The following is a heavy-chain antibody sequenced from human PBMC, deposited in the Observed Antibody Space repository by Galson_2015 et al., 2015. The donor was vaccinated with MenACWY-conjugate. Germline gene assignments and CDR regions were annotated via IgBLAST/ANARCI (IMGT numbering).Heavy chain of an antibody. CDR2: IKSKTDGGTT. CDR1: GFTFSNAW. J-gene: IGHJ4*02. Sequence: SLRLSCAASGFTFSNAWMNWVRQAPGKGLEWVGRIKSKTDGGTTDYAAPVKGRFTISRDDSKNILYLQMNSLKTEDSAVYYCTTDPRYSGSYYLISWGQGTLVTVSS. CDR3: TTDPRYSGSYYLIS. D-gene: IGHD1-26*01. V-gene: IGHV3-15*07.